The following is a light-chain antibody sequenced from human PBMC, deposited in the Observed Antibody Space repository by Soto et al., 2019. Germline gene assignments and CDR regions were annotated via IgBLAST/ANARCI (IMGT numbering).Light chain of an antibody. Sequence: EVVLTQSPGALSFSPGDRATLSCRASQSVSSSYLAWYQQKPGQAPRLLIYGASNRATGIPDRFSGSGSGTDFTLTISRLEPEDFAVYYCQQYDNSPLTFGGGTKVDI. V-gene: IGKV3-20*01. J-gene: IGKJ4*01. CDR1: QSVSSSY. CDR2: GAS. CDR3: QQYDNSPLT.